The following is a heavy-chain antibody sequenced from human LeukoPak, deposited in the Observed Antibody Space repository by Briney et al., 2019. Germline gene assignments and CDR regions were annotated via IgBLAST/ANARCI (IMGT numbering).Heavy chain of an antibody. CDR1: GFTFSSYE. D-gene: IGHD3-9*01. CDR3: ARDALQLTGNYVTRWWFDP. J-gene: IGHJ5*02. Sequence: GGSLRLSCAASGFTFSSYEMNWVRQAPGKGLEWVSYISSSSSTIYYADSVRGRFTISRDNAKNSLYLQMNSLSAEDTAFYYCARDALQLTGNYVTRWWFDPWGQGTLVTVSS. V-gene: IGHV3-48*03. CDR2: ISSSSSTI.